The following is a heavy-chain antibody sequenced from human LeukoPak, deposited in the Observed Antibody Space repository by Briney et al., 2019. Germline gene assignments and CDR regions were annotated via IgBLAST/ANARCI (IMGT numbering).Heavy chain of an antibody. CDR1: GYTFTDYC. V-gene: IGHV1-46*01. CDR2: AGPSGGST. J-gene: IGHJ4*02. D-gene: IGHD4-17*01. CDR3: ARDHDYGPCEGPAALDY. Sequence: GASVKVSCKALGYTFTDYCMHWVRQARGQGPEWMGVAGPSGGSTAYAQKFQGRVTVTRDTSTSTVYMELTSLRSEDTAMYYCARDHDYGPCEGPAALDYWGQGTLVTVSS.